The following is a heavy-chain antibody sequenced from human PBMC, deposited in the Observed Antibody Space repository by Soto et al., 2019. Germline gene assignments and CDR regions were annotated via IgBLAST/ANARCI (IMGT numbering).Heavy chain of an antibody. D-gene: IGHD6-13*01. CDR3: ARGLSSSWPGFDY. CDR1: GGSISSYY. CDR2: IYYSGST. V-gene: IGHV4-59*01. J-gene: IGHJ4*02. Sequence: SENLSLTCTVSGGSISSYYWSWIRQPPGKGLEWIGYIYYSGSTNYNPSLKSRVTISVDTSKNQFSLKLSSVTAADTAVYYCARGLSSSWPGFDYSGQGTLVIVSS.